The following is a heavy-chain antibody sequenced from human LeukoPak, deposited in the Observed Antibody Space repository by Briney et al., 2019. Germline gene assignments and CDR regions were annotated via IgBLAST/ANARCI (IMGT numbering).Heavy chain of an antibody. V-gene: IGHV3-7*01. CDR2: IHPHGSEE. J-gene: IGHJ6*03. D-gene: IGHD2-21*02. CDR3: IILTLVTAPRHYIDV. CDR1: GFTFSRFW. Sequence: PGGSLRLSCAASGFTFSRFWMTWVRQAPGKGLEWVANIHPHGSEEYYVDSVKGRFTISRDNAKNSLYLQMDSLRAEDTAVYYCIILTLVTAPRHYIDVWGKGTTVTVSS.